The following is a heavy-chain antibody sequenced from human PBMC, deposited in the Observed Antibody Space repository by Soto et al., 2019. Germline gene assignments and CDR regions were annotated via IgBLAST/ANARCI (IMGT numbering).Heavy chain of an antibody. D-gene: IGHD2-15*01. Sequence: PGGSLRLSCAASGFTFSSYAMHWVRQAPGKGLEWVAVISYDGSNKFFADSVKGRFTISRDNSKNTLYLQINSLRAEDTAVYYCARVLGYCSGGSCENYYYYGMDVWGQGTTVTVSS. V-gene: IGHV3-30-3*01. CDR1: GFTFSSYA. CDR2: ISYDGSNK. CDR3: ARVLGYCSGGSCENYYYYGMDV. J-gene: IGHJ6*02.